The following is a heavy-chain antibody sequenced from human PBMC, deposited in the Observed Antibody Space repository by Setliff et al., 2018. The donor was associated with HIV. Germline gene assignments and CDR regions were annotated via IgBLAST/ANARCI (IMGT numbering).Heavy chain of an antibody. V-gene: IGHV4-38-2*02. CDR1: GYSISSGYY. CDR3: ARERDYDSSGYFPD. J-gene: IGHJ4*02. Sequence: PSETLSLTCTVSGYSISSGYYWGWIRQPPGKGLEWIGSIYHSGSTYYNPSLKSRVTISVDTSKNQFSLKLSSVTAADTAVYYCARERDYDSSGYFPDWGQGTLVTVPQ. CDR2: IYHSGST. D-gene: IGHD3-22*01.